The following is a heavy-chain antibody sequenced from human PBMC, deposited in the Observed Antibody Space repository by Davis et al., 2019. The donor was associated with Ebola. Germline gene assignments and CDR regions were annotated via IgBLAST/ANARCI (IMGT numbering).Heavy chain of an antibody. CDR1: GASISSSSYY. CDR3: ARHMGDNSIDY. D-gene: IGHD1-1*01. Sequence: SETLSLTCTVSGASISSSSYYWGWIRQPPGKGLEWTGSIYYSGSTNYNPSLKSRVTISVDTSKNQFSLKLNSVTAADTAVYYCARHMGDNSIDYWGQGTLVTVSS. V-gene: IGHV4-39*01. CDR2: IYYSGST. J-gene: IGHJ4*02.